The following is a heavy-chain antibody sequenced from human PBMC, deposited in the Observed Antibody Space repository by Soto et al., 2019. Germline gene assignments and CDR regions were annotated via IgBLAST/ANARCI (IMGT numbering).Heavy chain of an antibody. D-gene: IGHD2-15*01. CDR1: GFTFSSCA. V-gene: IGHV3-23*01. CDR2: ISDSGSGT. CDR3: AKSASVSSATPWFDP. Sequence: PGGSLRLSCAASGFTFSSCAMSWVRQAPGKGLEWVSTISDSGSGTYYADSVKGRFTISRDNSKNTLYLQMNKMRADDTAAYYCAKSASVSSATPWFDPWGQGALVTVSS. J-gene: IGHJ5*02.